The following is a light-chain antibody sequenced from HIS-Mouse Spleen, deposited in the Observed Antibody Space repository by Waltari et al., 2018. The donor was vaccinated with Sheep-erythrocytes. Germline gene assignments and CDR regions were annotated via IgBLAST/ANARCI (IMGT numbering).Light chain of an antibody. CDR3: QQYYSTPFT. Sequence: DIVMTQSPDSLAVSLGERATINCKSSQSVLYISNNKNYLAWYQQKPGQTPKLLIYWASTRESGVPDRFSGSGSGTDFTLTISSLQAEDVAVYYCQQYYSTPFTFGPGTKVDIK. V-gene: IGKV4-1*01. J-gene: IGKJ3*01. CDR2: WAS. CDR1: QSVLYISNNKNY.